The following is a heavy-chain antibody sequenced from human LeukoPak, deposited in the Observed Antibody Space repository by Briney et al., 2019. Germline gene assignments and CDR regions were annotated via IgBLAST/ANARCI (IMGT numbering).Heavy chain of an antibody. CDR3: AGYCTNGVCYGDY. CDR1: GFTFSSYA. CDR2: ISGSGGST. J-gene: IGHJ4*02. D-gene: IGHD2-8*01. Sequence: PGGSLRLSCAASGFTFSSYAISWVRQAPGKGLEWVSAISGSGGSTYYADSVKGRFTISRDNSKNTLYLQMNSLRAEDTAVYYCAGYCTNGVCYGDYWGQGTLVTVSS. V-gene: IGHV3-23*01.